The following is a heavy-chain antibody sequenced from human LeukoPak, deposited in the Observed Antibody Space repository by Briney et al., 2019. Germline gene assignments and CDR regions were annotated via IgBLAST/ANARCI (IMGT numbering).Heavy chain of an antibody. CDR1: GGSVSSGSYY. J-gene: IGHJ4*02. Sequence: SETLSLTCTVSGGSVSSGSYYWSWIRQPPGKGLEWIGYTYYSGSTNYNPSLKSRVTISVDTSKNQFSLKLSSVTAADTAVYYCARVDILTGYYLDYWGQGTLVTVSS. V-gene: IGHV4-61*01. CDR2: TYYSGST. D-gene: IGHD3-9*01. CDR3: ARVDILTGYYLDY.